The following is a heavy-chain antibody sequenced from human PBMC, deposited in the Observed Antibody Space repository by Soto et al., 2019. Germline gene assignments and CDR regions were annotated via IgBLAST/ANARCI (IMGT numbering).Heavy chain of an antibody. V-gene: IGHV1-18*01. CDR1: GYTFTSYG. D-gene: IGHD4-17*01. Sequence: ASVKVSCKASGYTFTSYGISWVRQAPGQGLEWMGWISAYNGNTNYAQKLQGRVTMTTDTSTSTAYMELGSLRSDDTAVYYCARGFHDYGDYWAEYFQHWGQGTLVTVSS. CDR3: ARGFHDYGDYWAEYFQH. CDR2: ISAYNGNT. J-gene: IGHJ1*01.